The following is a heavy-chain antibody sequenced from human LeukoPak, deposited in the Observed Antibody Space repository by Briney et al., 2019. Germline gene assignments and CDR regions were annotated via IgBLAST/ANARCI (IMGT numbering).Heavy chain of an antibody. V-gene: IGHV1-8*02. J-gene: IGHJ4*02. D-gene: IGHD2-15*01. CDR1: GYTFTSYG. CDR3: ARGARYYCSGGSCYSGVAY. Sequence: GASVKVSCKASGYTFTSYGISWVRQATGQGLEWMGWMNPNSGNTGYAQKFQGRVTMTRNTSISTAYMELSSLRSEDTAVYYCARGARYYCSGGSCYSGVAYWGQGTLVTVSS. CDR2: MNPNSGNT.